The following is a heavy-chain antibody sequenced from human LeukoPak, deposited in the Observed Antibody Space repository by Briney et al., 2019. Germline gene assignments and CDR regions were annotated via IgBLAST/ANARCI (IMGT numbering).Heavy chain of an antibody. Sequence: GGSLRLSCAASGFTVSSNYMSWVRQAPGKGLEWVSVIYSGGSTYYADSVKGRFTISRDNSKNTLYLQMNSLRAEDTAVYYCAITRGVVITEYYFDYRGQGTLVTVSS. CDR1: GFTVSSNY. D-gene: IGHD3-22*01. V-gene: IGHV3-66*02. CDR2: IYSGGST. CDR3: AITRGVVITEYYFDY. J-gene: IGHJ4*02.